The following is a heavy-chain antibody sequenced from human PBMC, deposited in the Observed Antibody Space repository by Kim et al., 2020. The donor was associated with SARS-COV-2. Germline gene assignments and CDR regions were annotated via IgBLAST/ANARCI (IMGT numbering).Heavy chain of an antibody. CDR2: IDPSDSYT. D-gene: IGHD1-26*01. CDR3: GRSSGSPNYYFDY. J-gene: IGHJ4*02. V-gene: IGHV5-10-1*01. CDR1: GYSFTSYW. Sequence: GESLKISCKGSGYSFTSYWISWVRQMPGKGLEWMGRIDPSDSYTNYSPSFQGHVTISADKSISTAYLQWSSLKASDTAMYYCGRSSGSPNYYFDYWGQGTLVTVSS.